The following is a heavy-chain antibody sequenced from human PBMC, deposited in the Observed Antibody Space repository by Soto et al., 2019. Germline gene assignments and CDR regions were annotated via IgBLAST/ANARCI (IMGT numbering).Heavy chain of an antibody. CDR1: GGSISGSSYY. CDR2: IYYSGST. V-gene: IGHV4-39*01. Sequence: QLHLQESGPGLVKPSETLSLTCIVSGGSISGSSYYWGWVRQPPGKGLEWIASIYYSGSTYYNPSLKSRVTISVDTSKNQFSLMLSSVTARYTTFYYCAISTTVTTFNSWGQGTLVTVSS. CDR3: AISTTVTTFNS. D-gene: IGHD4-17*01. J-gene: IGHJ4*02.